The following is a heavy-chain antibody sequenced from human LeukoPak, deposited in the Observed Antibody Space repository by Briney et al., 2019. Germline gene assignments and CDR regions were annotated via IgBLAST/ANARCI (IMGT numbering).Heavy chain of an antibody. Sequence: ASVKVSCKASGYTFTSYYMHWVRQAPGQGLEWMGWINPNSGGTNYAQKFQGRVTMTRDTSISTAYMELSRLRSDDTAVYYCARDRTYYYDSSGYHDAFDIWGQGTMVTVSS. CDR2: INPNSGGT. CDR1: GYTFTSYY. D-gene: IGHD3-22*01. V-gene: IGHV1-2*02. CDR3: ARDRTYYYDSSGYHDAFDI. J-gene: IGHJ3*02.